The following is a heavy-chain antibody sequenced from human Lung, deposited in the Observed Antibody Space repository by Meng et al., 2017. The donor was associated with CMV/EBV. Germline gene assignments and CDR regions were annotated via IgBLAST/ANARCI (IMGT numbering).Heavy chain of an antibody. CDR3: VPYTISNFRWIDP. D-gene: IGHD3-3*02. V-gene: IGHV1-2*02. CDR2: INRHNGDI. CDR1: EYTAPDFY. J-gene: IGHJ5*02. Sequence: SXXVSXKTSEYTAPDFYIHWVRQAPGQGLEWMGWINRHNGDIKYSQRFQGRVAMTRDTSINTAYMELSGLGSDDTAMYYCVPYTISNFRWIDPWGQGTLVTVSS.